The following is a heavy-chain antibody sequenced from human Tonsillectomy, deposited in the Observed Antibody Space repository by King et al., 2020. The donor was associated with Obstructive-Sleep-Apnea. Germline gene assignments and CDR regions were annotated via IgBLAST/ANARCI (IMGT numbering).Heavy chain of an antibody. CDR3: AKDRKNIAVAGTDL. CDR1: GFTFSSYA. J-gene: IGHJ4*02. D-gene: IGHD6-19*01. V-gene: IGHV3-23*04. Sequence: VQLVESGGGWVQPGGSLRLSCAASGFTFSSYAMSWVRQAPGKGLEWVSGISGSGGSTYYTDSVKGRFNISRDNSKNTLYLQMNSLRAEDTAVYYCAKDRKNIAVAGTDLWGQGPLVTVSS. CDR2: ISGSGGST.